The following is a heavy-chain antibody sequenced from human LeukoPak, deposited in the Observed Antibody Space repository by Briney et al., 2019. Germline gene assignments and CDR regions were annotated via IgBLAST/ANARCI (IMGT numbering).Heavy chain of an antibody. V-gene: IGHV3-7*01. D-gene: IGHD6-6*01. J-gene: IGHJ4*02. Sequence: PGGSLRLSCAASGFTFSSYWMSWVRQAPGNGLEWVANIKQDGSEKYYVDSVKGRFTISRGNAKNSLYLQMNSLRAEDTAVYYCARHQYSSSFAVLSFDYWGQGTLVTVSS. CDR2: IKQDGSEK. CDR1: GFTFSSYW. CDR3: ARHQYSSSFAVLSFDY.